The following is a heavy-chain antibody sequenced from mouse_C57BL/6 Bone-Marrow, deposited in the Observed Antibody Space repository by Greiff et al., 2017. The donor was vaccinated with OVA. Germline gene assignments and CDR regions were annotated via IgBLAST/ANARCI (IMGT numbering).Heavy chain of an antibody. Sequence: VQLQQPGTELVKPGASVKLSCKASGYTFTSYWMHWVKQRPGQGLEWIGNINPSNGGTTYNEKFKSKATLTVDKSSSTAYMQLSSLTSEDSAVYYCARRRIYYGSRWWYFDVWGTGTTVTVSS. CDR1: GYTFTSYW. J-gene: IGHJ1*03. V-gene: IGHV1-53*01. CDR2: INPSNGGT. D-gene: IGHD1-1*01. CDR3: ARRRIYYGSRWWYFDV.